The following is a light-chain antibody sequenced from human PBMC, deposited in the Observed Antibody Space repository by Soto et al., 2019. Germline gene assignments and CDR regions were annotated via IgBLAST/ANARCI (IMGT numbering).Light chain of an antibody. CDR1: QDISNY. CDR2: DAS. V-gene: IGKV1-33*01. CDR3: QQYDT. Sequence: DIPMTQSPSSLSASVGDRVTITCQASQDISNYLNWYQQKPGKAPKLLIYDASNLETGVPSRFSGSGSGTDFTFTISSLQPEDIATYYCQQYDTFGQGTKVEIK. J-gene: IGKJ1*01.